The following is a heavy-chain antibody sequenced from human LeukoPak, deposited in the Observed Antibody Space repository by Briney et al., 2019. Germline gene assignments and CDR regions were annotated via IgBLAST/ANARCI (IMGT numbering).Heavy chain of an antibody. J-gene: IGHJ4*02. Sequence: PGGTLRLSCAASGFTFSSYGMSWVRQAPGKGLEWVSYISSSGSTIYYADSVKGRFTISRDNAKNSLYLQMNSLRAEDTAVYYCARDRPRIQLWSRSIFDYWGQGTLVTVSS. CDR1: GFTFSSYG. V-gene: IGHV3-48*04. CDR2: ISSSGSTI. CDR3: ARDRPRIQLWSRSIFDY. D-gene: IGHD5-18*01.